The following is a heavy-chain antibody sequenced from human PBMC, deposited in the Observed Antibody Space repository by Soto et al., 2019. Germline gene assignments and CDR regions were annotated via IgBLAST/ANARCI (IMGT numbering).Heavy chain of an antibody. J-gene: IGHJ4*02. CDR1: GGSFSGYY. CDR2: IYHSGRT. V-gene: IGHV4-34*09. CDR3: GRWVEVSLDYFDS. Sequence: SETLSLTCAVYGGSFSGYYWSWVRQNPGKGLEWIGHIYHSGRTYYNPSLKSRVTISVDTSKNQFSLNLSSVTAADTAVYYCGRWVEVSLDYFDSWGQGTPVTVSS. D-gene: IGHD2-15*01.